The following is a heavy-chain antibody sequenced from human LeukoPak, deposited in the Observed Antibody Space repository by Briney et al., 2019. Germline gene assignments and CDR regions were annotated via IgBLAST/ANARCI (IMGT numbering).Heavy chain of an antibody. CDR2: ISERGRTT. CDR1: GFSFSDYE. J-gene: IGHJ4*02. CDR3: AKDYLGFYDN. Sequence: GGSLRLSCAGSGFSFSDYELTWVRQVPGKGLEWISYISERGRTTSYADSVKGRFTISRDNSRNSLYLQMKSLRVDDTAIYYCAKDYLGFYDNWGQGTLVTVSS. D-gene: IGHD3-16*01. V-gene: IGHV3-48*03.